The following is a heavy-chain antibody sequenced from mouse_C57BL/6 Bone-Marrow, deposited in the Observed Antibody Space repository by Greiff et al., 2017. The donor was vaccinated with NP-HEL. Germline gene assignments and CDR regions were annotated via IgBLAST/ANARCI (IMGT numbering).Heavy chain of an antibody. V-gene: IGHV1-19*01. CDR3: ARRTWSFDY. CDR1: GYTFTDYY. D-gene: IGHD5-1*01. J-gene: IGHJ2*01. Sequence: VQLQQSGPVLVKPGASVKMSCKASGYTFTDYYMNWVKQSHGKSLEWIGVINPYNGGTSYNQKFKGKATLTVDKSSSTAYMELNSLTSEDSAVYYCARRTWSFDYWGQGTTLTVSS. CDR2: INPYNGGT.